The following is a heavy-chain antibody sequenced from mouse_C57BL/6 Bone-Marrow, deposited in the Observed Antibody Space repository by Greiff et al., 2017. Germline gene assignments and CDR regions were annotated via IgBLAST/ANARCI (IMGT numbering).Heavy chain of an antibody. CDR3: ARVSPYYYGSSIYWCFDV. D-gene: IGHD1-1*01. CDR1: GYAFTNYL. J-gene: IGHJ1*03. V-gene: IGHV1-54*01. CDR2: INPGSGGT. Sequence: QVQLQQSGAELVRPGTSVKVSCKASGYAFTNYLIEWVKQRPGQGLEWIGVINPGSGGTNYNEKFKGKATLTADKSSSTAYMQLSSLTSEDSAVYFCARVSPYYYGSSIYWCFDVWGTGTTVTVSS.